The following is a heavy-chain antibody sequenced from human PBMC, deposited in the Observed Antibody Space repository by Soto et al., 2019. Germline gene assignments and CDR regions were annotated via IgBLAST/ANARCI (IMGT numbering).Heavy chain of an antibody. V-gene: IGHV1-8*01. D-gene: IGHD6-13*01. J-gene: IGHJ5*01. CDR2: MNPNSGNT. Sequence: QVQLVQSGAEGKKPGASVKVSCKASGYTFISYDINWVRQATGQGLEWMGWMNPNSGNTGYTQKFQGRVAMARSTTISTAYMELSSLRSEDTAIYYCAREQKVRGFDPWGQGTLVSVYS. CDR3: AREQKVRGFDP. CDR1: GYTFISYD.